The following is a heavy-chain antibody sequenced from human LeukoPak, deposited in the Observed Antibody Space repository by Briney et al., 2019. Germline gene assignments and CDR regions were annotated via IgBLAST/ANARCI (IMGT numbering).Heavy chain of an antibody. CDR1: GGSFSGYY. J-gene: IGHJ4*02. CDR3: ARHGRTYYYGSGRGGLDY. D-gene: IGHD3-10*01. V-gene: IGHV4-34*01. Sequence: PSETLSLTCAVYGGSFSGYYWSWIRQPPGKGLEWIGSIYYSGSTYYNPSLKSRVTISVDTSKNQFSLKLSSVTAADTAVYYCARHGRTYYYGSGRGGLDYWGQGTLVTVSS. CDR2: IYYSGST.